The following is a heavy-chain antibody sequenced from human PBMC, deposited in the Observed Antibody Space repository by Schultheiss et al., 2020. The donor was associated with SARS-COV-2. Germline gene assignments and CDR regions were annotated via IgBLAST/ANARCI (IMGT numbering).Heavy chain of an antibody. D-gene: IGHD3-22*01. CDR3: ANPGYYDSSGSGYFDY. Sequence: SETLSLTCTVSGGSISSYYWSWIRQPPGKGLEWIGEINHSGSTNYNPSLKSRVTISVDTSKNQFSLKLSSVTAADTAVYYCANPGYYDSSGSGYFDYWGQGTLVTVSS. CDR2: INHSGST. CDR1: GGSISSYY. V-gene: IGHV4-34*01. J-gene: IGHJ4*02.